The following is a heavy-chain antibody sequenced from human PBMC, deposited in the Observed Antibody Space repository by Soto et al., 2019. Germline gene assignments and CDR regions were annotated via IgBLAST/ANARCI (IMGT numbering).Heavy chain of an antibody. CDR3: AREGGAHYYGDTLRWLDT. Sequence: EVQLVESGGGLIQPGGSVRLSCAASGLTVSNNYMSWVRQAPGKGLEWVSVIHSDGSAYYADSVKGRFTISRDNSKNTLYLQMNNLRAEDTAVFYCAREGGAHYYGDTLRWLDTWGQGTQVTVSS. CDR1: GLTVSNNY. J-gene: IGHJ5*02. CDR2: IHSDGSA. V-gene: IGHV3-53*01. D-gene: IGHD4-17*01.